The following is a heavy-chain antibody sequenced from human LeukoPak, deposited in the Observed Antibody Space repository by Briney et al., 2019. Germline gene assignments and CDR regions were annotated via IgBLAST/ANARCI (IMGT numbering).Heavy chain of an antibody. CDR1: GGTLSSYA. Sequence: SVKVSCKASGGTLSSYAISWVRQAPGQGLEWMGRIIPILGIANYAQKFQGRVTITADKSTSTAYMELSSLRSEDTAVYYCARGFDDYYYGMDVWGQGTTVTVSS. V-gene: IGHV1-69*04. J-gene: IGHJ6*02. CDR2: IIPILGIA. CDR3: ARGFDDYYYGMDV.